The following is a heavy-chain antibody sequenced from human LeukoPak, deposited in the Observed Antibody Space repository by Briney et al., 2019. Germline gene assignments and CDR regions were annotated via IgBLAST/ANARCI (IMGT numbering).Heavy chain of an antibody. CDR1: GGSVTSYY. J-gene: IGHJ4*02. D-gene: IGHD6-13*01. CDR3: ATTGATSPSCGSWFNIEY. CDR2: IYYSGGT. V-gene: IGHV4-59*08. Sequence: SETLSLTCTVSGGSVTSYYCNWVRQPPGRGLEWIGYIYYSGGTNYNPSLESRVTISLDTAKNQFSLKLRSVTAEDTAVYYCATTGATSPSCGSWFNIEYWGQGTLVPVSS.